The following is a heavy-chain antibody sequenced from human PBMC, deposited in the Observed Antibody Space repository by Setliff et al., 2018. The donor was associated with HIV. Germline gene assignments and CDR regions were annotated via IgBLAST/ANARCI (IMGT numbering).Heavy chain of an antibody. CDR2: IYYNGIT. J-gene: IGHJ1*01. D-gene: IGHD3-22*01. Sequence: PSETLSLTCTVSGGSISSHYWSWIRQALGKGLEWIASIYYNGITNYNPSLKSRVIISVDTSKNQFSLKLSSVTAADTAVYYCARAGYHGSISYWEYFHYWGQGTLVTVSS. CDR1: GGSISSHY. V-gene: IGHV4-59*11. CDR3: ARAGYHGSISYWEYFHY.